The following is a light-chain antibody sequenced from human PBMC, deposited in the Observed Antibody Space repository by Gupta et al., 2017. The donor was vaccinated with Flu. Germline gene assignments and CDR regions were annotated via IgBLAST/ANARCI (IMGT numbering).Light chain of an antibody. Sequence: DIVLTQSPATLSLSPGERATLSCRASQSVSSYLAWYQQKPGQAPRLLIYDASNRATGIPARFSGSGSGTDFTLTISSLEPEDFAVYYCHQRSNWPPEITFGGGTKVEIK. J-gene: IGKJ4*01. V-gene: IGKV3-11*01. CDR2: DAS. CDR1: QSVSSY. CDR3: HQRSNWPPEIT.